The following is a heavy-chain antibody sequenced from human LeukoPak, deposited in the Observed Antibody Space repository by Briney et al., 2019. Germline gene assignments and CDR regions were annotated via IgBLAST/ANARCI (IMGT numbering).Heavy chain of an antibody. CDR3: ARGSSGYCSGGSCYPPGY. V-gene: IGHV1-69*05. CDR2: IIPIFGTA. J-gene: IGHJ4*02. CDR1: GGTFSSYA. Sequence: SVKVSCKASGGTFSSYAISWVRQAPGQGLEWMGRIIPIFGTANYAQKFQGRVTITTDESTSTAYMELSSLRSDDTAVYYCARGSSGYCSGGSCYPPGYWGQGTLVTVSS. D-gene: IGHD2-15*01.